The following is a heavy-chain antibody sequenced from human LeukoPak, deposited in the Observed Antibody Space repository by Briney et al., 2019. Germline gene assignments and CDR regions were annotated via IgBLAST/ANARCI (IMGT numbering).Heavy chain of an antibody. CDR1: GGSFSGYY. CDR2: INHSGST. D-gene: IGHD2-2*01. J-gene: IGHJ4*02. CDR3: ARGRGYQLLGFFDY. Sequence: PSETLSLTCAVYGGSFSGYYWSWIRQPPGKGLEWIGEINHSGSTNYNPSLKSRVTISVDTSKNQFSLKLSSVTAADTAVYYCARGRGYQLLGFFDYWGQGTLVTVSS. V-gene: IGHV4-34*01.